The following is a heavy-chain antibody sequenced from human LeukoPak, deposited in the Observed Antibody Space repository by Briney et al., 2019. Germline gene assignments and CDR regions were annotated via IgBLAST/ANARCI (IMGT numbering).Heavy chain of an antibody. J-gene: IGHJ4*02. V-gene: IGHV5-51*01. CDR1: GYSFNRYW. CDR3: ARQFGSGSNTFDY. D-gene: IGHD3-10*01. Sequence: ESLKISCKGSGYSFNRYWLVWVRQMPGKGLEWMGIIYSGDSDTRYSPSFQGQVTISADKSTSTAYLRWSSLKASDTAMYYCARQFGSGSNTFDYWGQGTLVTVSS. CDR2: IYSGDSDT.